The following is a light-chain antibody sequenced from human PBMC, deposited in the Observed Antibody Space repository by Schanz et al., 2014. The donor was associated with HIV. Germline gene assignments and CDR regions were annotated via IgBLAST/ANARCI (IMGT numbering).Light chain of an antibody. CDR2: GAS. J-gene: IGKJ2*01. V-gene: IGKV3-15*01. Sequence: EVVMTQSPATLSVSPGERATLSCRASQSVRSDLAWYQQRPGQAPSLLIYGASTRATGVPARFSGTGSGTEFTLTISSLQSEDFAVYYCQQYNNWPPVTFGQGTKLEIK. CDR3: QQYNNWPPVT. CDR1: QSVRSD.